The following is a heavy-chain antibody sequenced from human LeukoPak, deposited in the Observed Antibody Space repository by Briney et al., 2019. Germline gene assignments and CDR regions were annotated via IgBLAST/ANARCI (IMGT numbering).Heavy chain of an antibody. CDR3: ARAFWSGYLNWFDP. CDR2: IYYSGST. J-gene: IGHJ5*02. V-gene: IGHV4-39*01. D-gene: IGHD3-3*01. CDR1: GGSISSSSYY. Sequence: SETLSLTCTASGGSISSSSYYWGWIRQPPGKGLEWIGSIYYSGSTYYNPSLKSRVTISVDTSKNQFSLKLSSVTAADTAVYYCARAFWSGYLNWFDPWGQGTLVTVSS.